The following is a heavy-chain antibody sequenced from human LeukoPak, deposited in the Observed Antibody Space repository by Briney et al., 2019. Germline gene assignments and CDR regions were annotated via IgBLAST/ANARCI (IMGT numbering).Heavy chain of an antibody. Sequence: ASVKVSCKASGYTFTGYYMHWVRQAPGQGLEWMGWINPNSGGTNYAQKFQGRVTMTRDTSISTAYMELSRLRSDDTAVYYCARASAPRYYYGSVTFDPWGQGTLVTVSS. D-gene: IGHD3-10*01. CDR1: GYTFTGYY. J-gene: IGHJ5*02. CDR3: ARASAPRYYYGSVTFDP. CDR2: INPNSGGT. V-gene: IGHV1-2*02.